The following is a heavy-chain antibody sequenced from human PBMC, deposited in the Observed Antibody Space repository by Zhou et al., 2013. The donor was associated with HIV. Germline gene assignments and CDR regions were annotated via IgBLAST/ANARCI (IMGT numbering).Heavy chain of an antibody. D-gene: IGHD3-10*01. J-gene: IGHJ4*02. Sequence: QVQLVQSGAEVKKPGASVKVSCKASGYTFTSYYMHWVRQAPGQGLEWMGIINPSGGSTGYAQKFQGRVTMTRDTSTSTAYMELSRLRSDDTAVYYCARARYYYGSGSYYPFDYWGQGTLVTVSS. CDR1: GYTFTSYY. CDR2: INPSGGST. CDR3: ARARYYYGSGSYYPFDY. V-gene: IGHV1-46*01.